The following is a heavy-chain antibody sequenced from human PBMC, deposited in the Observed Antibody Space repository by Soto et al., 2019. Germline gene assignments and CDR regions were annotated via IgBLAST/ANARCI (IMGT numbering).Heavy chain of an antibody. CDR1: GGSFSGYY. D-gene: IGHD2-15*01. CDR2: INHSGST. CDR3: ARGLRDIVVVVAVSFDY. J-gene: IGHJ4*02. Sequence: QVQLQQWGAGLLKPSETLSLTCAVYGGSFSGYYWSWIRQPPGKGLEWIGEINHSGSTNYNPSLKSRVTISVDTSKNQFSLKLSSVTAADTAVYYCARGLRDIVVVVAVSFDYWGQGTLVTVSS. V-gene: IGHV4-34*01.